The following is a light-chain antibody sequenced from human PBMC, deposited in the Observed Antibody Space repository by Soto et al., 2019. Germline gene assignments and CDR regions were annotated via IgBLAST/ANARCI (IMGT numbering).Light chain of an antibody. J-gene: IGKJ4*01. CDR1: QSVSGS. CDR2: DAS. V-gene: IGKV3-11*01. Sequence: EIVLTQSPVTLSLSPGERATLSCTASQSVSGSLAWYQLKPGQTPRLLIYDASNRATGIPVRFSGSGSGTDFTLTISSLEPEDFAVYYCQHRATWPLTFGGGTKVEIK. CDR3: QHRATWPLT.